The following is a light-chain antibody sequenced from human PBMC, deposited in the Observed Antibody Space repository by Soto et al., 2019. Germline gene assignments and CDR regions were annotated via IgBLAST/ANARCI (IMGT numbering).Light chain of an antibody. J-gene: IGLJ3*02. CDR3: SSFTGSSTWV. Sequence: QSVLTQPASESGSPGQSITISCTGTSSDVGGHNRVSWSQQHPGRAPKLIIYEVNKRPSGVSTRFSGSKSGNTASLTISGLQPDDEADYYCSSFTGSSTWVFGGGSKLTVL. V-gene: IGLV2-14*01. CDR1: SSDVGGHNR. CDR2: EVN.